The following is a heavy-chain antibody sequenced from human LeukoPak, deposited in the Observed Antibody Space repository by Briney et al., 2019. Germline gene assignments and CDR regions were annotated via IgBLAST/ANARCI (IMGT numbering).Heavy chain of an antibody. V-gene: IGHV1-18*01. CDR3: ARDVLVVVPAAIYGMAQMYNWFDP. J-gene: IGHJ5*02. Sequence: ASVKVSCKASGYTFTSYGISWVRQAPGQGLEWMGWISAYNGNTNYAQRLQGRVTMTTDTSTSTAYMELRSLRSDDTAVYYCARDVLVVVPAAIYGMAQMYNWFDPWGQGTLVTVSS. D-gene: IGHD2-2*02. CDR2: ISAYNGNT. CDR1: GYTFTSYG.